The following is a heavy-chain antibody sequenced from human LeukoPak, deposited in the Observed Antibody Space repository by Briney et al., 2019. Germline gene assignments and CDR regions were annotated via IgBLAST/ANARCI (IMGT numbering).Heavy chain of an antibody. CDR3: ARDPLKDIVVVVAAGDWFDP. Sequence: TGGSLRLSCAASGFTFSSYWMSWVRQAPGKGLEWVANIKQDGSEKYYVDSVKGRFTISRDNAKNSLYLQMNSLRAEDTAVYYCARDPLKDIVVVVAAGDWFDPWGQGTLVTVSS. D-gene: IGHD2-15*01. V-gene: IGHV3-7*01. CDR1: GFTFSSYW. CDR2: IKQDGSEK. J-gene: IGHJ5*02.